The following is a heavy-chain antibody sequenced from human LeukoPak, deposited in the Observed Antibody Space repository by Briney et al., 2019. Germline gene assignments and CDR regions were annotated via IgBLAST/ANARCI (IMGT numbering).Heavy chain of an antibody. J-gene: IGHJ4*02. V-gene: IGHV3-48*03. D-gene: IGHD3-22*01. Sequence: GGSLRLSCAASGFTFSSYEMNGVRQAPGKGLEWGSYISGSGSTIYYADSVKGRFTISRDNAKNSLYLQMNSLRAEDTAVYYCARAEKDIYYYDSSGYYGYWGQGTLVTVSS. CDR1: GFTFSSYE. CDR2: ISGSGSTI. CDR3: ARAEKDIYYYDSSGYYGY.